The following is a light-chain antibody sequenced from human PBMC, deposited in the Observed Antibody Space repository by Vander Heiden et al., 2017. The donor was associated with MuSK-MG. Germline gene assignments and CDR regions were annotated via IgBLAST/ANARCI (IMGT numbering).Light chain of an antibody. Sequence: QSVLTQPPSASGTPGQRVPIPCSRRSSHIGSNYVYWYQQLPGTAPKLLIYRNNQRPSGVPDRFSGSKSGTSASLAISGLRSEDEADYYCAAWDDSLSGVVFGGGTKLTVL. V-gene: IGLV1-47*01. CDR2: RNN. CDR3: AAWDDSLSGVV. J-gene: IGLJ2*01. CDR1: SSHIGSNY.